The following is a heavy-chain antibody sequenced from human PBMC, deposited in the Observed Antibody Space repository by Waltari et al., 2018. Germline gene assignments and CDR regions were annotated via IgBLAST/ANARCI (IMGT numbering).Heavy chain of an antibody. CDR3: ATVLKEQGVGATTGIAFDI. CDR1: GYTLTELS. D-gene: IGHD1-26*01. Sequence: QVQLVQSGAEVKKPGASVKVSCQVSGYTLTELSMHWVRQSPGRGLEWMGGFDPEDGETIYAQKFQGRVTMTEDTSTDTAYMELSSLRSEDTAVYYCATVLKEQGVGATTGIAFDIWGQGTMVTVSS. V-gene: IGHV1-24*01. J-gene: IGHJ3*02. CDR2: FDPEDGET.